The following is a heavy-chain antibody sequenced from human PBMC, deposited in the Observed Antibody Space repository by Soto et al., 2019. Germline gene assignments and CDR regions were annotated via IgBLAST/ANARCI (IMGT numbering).Heavy chain of an antibody. V-gene: IGHV4-39*01. Sequence: SETLSLTCTVSGGSISSSSYYWGWIRQPPGKGLEWIGSIYYSGSTYYNPSLKSRVTISVDTSKNQFSLKLSSVTAADTAVYYCASVVWFGELYRYSDPWGQGTLVTVSS. CDR3: ASVVWFGELYRYSDP. CDR1: GGSISSSSYY. CDR2: IYYSGST. J-gene: IGHJ5*02. D-gene: IGHD3-10*01.